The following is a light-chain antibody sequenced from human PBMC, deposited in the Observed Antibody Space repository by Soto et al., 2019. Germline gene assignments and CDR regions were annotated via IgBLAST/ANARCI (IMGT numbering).Light chain of an antibody. J-gene: IGKJ1*01. CDR1: QSVVYSDGNAY. CDR2: TVS. Sequence: DVVMTQSPPSLPVTLGQPASISCRSSQSVVYSDGNAYLNWFQQKPGQSPRRLIYTVSNRDSGGPAQVRGVGSGTDCNLTIARVEAEDVRVYFCKQGTYWTQTFGQVTKV. V-gene: IGKV2-30*01. CDR3: KQGTYWTQT.